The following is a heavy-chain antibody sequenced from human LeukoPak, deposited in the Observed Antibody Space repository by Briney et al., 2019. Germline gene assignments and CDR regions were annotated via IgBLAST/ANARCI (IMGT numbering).Heavy chain of an antibody. CDR3: ARVGSDYGDYMAY. CDR2: MNSISGNT. V-gene: IGHV1-8*01. D-gene: IGHD4-17*01. CDR1: GYTFTIYD. J-gene: IGHJ4*02. Sequence: ASVTVSCKASGYTFTIYDINWVRQAAGQGGGWMGWMNSISGNTGYAQKFQGRVTMTRDTSINTAYMELSSLRSEDTAVYYCARVGSDYGDYMAYWGQGTLVTVSS.